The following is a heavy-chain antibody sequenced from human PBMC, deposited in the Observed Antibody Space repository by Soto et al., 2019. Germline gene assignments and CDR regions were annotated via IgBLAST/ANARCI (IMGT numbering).Heavy chain of an antibody. Sequence: GGSLRLSCAASGFTFSSYGMHWVRQAPGKGLEWVAVIWYDGSNKYYADSVKGRFTISRDNSKNTLYMQMNSLRAEDTAVYYCARRGMRGYSYGYLDYWGQGTLVTVSS. V-gene: IGHV3-33*01. CDR2: IWYDGSNK. J-gene: IGHJ4*02. CDR3: ARRGMRGYSYGYLDY. D-gene: IGHD5-18*01. CDR1: GFTFSSYG.